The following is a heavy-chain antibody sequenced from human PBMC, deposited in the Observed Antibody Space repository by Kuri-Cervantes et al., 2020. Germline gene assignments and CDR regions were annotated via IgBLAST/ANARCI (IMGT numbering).Heavy chain of an antibody. Sequence: SVKVSCKASGGTFSTYGISWVRQAPGQGLEWMGGIIPIFGTPNYSQKFQGRVTVTADESTSTAYMELSSLRSEDTAVYYCARVRNDYDILNPDIWGQGTMVTVSS. V-gene: IGHV1-69*13. CDR2: IIPIFGTP. CDR3: ARVRNDYDILNPDI. D-gene: IGHD3-9*01. CDR1: GGTFSTYG. J-gene: IGHJ3*02.